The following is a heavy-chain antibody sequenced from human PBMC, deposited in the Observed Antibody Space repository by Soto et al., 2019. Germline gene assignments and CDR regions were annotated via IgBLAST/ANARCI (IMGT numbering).Heavy chain of an antibody. CDR3: ARDRDSMTYYYDSSGYYSPSFQH. J-gene: IGHJ1*01. V-gene: IGHV1-69*13. D-gene: IGHD3-22*01. CDR1: GGTFSSYA. CDR2: IIPIFGTA. Sequence: SVQVSCKASGGTFSSYAISWVRQAPGQGLEWMGGIIPIFGTANYAQKFQGRVTITADESTSTAYMELSSLRSEDTAVYYCARDRDSMTYYYDSSGYYSPSFQHWGQGTLVTVSS.